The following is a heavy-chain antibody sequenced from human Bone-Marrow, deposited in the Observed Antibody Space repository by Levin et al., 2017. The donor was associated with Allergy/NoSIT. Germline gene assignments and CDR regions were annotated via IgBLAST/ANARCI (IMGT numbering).Heavy chain of an antibody. CDR1: GGSINSSDHY. V-gene: IGHV4-39*07. CDR3: AREREMVRGLLVS. Sequence: SETLSLTCSVSGGSINSSDHYWSWLRQPPGMALEWIGSLYYRGTTYYNVSLKTRLALSIDTSKNQFSLKVHSVTAADAAVYYCAREREMVRGLLVSWGQGALVTVSS. D-gene: IGHD3-10*01. CDR2: LYYRGTT. J-gene: IGHJ5*02.